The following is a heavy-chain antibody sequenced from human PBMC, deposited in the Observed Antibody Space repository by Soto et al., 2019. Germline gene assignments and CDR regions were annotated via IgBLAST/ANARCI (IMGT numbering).Heavy chain of an antibody. D-gene: IGHD2-15*01. V-gene: IGHV1-18*01. CDR2: ISAYNGNT. CDR3: ARDGEDIVVLVVGTCYYYGMDV. CDR1: GDTFTSYG. Sequence: ASVKVSCKASGDTFTSYGISWVRHAPGQGLEWMGWISAYNGNTNYAQKLQGRVTMTTDTSTSTDYMELRSLRSYETAVYYCARDGEDIVVLVVGTCYYYGMDVWGQGTTVTVSS. J-gene: IGHJ6*02.